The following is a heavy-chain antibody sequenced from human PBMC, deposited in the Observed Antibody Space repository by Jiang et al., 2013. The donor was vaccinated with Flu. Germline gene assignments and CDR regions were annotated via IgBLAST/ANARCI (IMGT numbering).Heavy chain of an antibody. D-gene: IGHD3-22*01. Sequence: LVESGGGVVQPGRSLRLSCAASGFTFSSYGMHWVRQAPGKGLEWVAVIWYDGSNKYYADSVKGRFTISRDNSKNTLYLQMNSLRAEDTAVYYCARAWSVVISIDYWGQGTLVTVSS. V-gene: IGHV3-33*01. CDR2: IWYDGSNK. CDR1: GFTFSSYG. J-gene: IGHJ4*02. CDR3: ARAWSVVISIDY.